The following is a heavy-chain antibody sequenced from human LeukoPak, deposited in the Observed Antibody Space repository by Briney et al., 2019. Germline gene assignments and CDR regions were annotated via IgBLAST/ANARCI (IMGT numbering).Heavy chain of an antibody. D-gene: IGHD3-16*01. V-gene: IGHV3-23*01. Sequence: AGGSLRLSCTASGLTFGSYTMSWVRQAPGKGLEWVSGITATGSRTYYADSVKGRFTISRDSSKNTLYLQLNSLRPDDTAVYYCATSMGGGNIDYWGQGALVTVSS. CDR3: ATSMGGGNIDY. CDR1: GLTFGSYT. J-gene: IGHJ4*02. CDR2: ITATGSRT.